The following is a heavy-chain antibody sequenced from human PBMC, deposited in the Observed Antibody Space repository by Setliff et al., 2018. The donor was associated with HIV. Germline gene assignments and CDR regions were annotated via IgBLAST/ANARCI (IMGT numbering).Heavy chain of an antibody. CDR2: IHHSGGT. Sequence: PSETLSLTCTVSYGSISGHYWTWIRQPPGKGLEWIGYIHHSGGTQYNPSLMSRLTMSVDSSKNQFSLKLGSVTAADAAVYYCARGRTQWPNYNYFDPWGLGTLVTV. V-gene: IGHV4-59*11. CDR3: ARGRTQWPNYNYFDP. D-gene: IGHD6-19*01. CDR1: YGSISGHY. J-gene: IGHJ5*02.